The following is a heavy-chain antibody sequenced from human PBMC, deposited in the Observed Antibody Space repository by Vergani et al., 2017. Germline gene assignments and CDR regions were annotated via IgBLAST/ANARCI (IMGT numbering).Heavy chain of an antibody. Sequence: EVQLLESGGGLVQPGGSLRLTCAASEFTFSNCAMNWVRQAPGKGLEWVSGISGSGVSAYYTDSVKGRFTISRDNSKNMLFLQMNNLRTEDTAIYYCAKQHFVSGNYLFDYWGQGTLVTVSS. CDR2: ISGSGVSA. V-gene: IGHV3-23*01. D-gene: IGHD3-10*01. CDR1: EFTFSNCA. J-gene: IGHJ4*02. CDR3: AKQHFVSGNYLFDY.